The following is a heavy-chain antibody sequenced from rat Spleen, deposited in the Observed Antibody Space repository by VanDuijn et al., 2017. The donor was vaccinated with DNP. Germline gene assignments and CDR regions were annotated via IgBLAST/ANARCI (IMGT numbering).Heavy chain of an antibody. J-gene: IGHJ2*01. Sequence: EVQLVESGGGPVQPGRSLKLSCVASGFNFNDNWMGWVRQAPGKGLEWIGEINKESGTIIYSPSLKDKFTISRDNAQNTLYLQMNKLGSEDTAIYHCAKGPNYGGYSDFFDYWGQGVMVTVSS. D-gene: IGHD1-11*01. CDR3: AKGPNYGGYSDFFDY. V-gene: IGHV4-2*01. CDR1: GFNFNDNW. CDR2: INKESGTI.